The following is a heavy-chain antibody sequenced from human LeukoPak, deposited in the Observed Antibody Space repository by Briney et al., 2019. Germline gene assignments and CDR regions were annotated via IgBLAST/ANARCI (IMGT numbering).Heavy chain of an antibody. V-gene: IGHV3-33*08. CDR3: ARAQNYYDSSGYSFGSDYYGMDV. CDR1: GFTFSSYG. J-gene: IGHJ6*02. CDR2: IWYDGSNK. D-gene: IGHD3-22*01. Sequence: PGRSLRLSCAASGFTFSSYGMHWVRQAPGKGLEWVAVIWYDGSNKYYADSVKGRFTISRDNSKNTLYLQMNSLRAEDTAVYYCARAQNYYDSSGYSFGSDYYGMDVWGQGTTVTVSS.